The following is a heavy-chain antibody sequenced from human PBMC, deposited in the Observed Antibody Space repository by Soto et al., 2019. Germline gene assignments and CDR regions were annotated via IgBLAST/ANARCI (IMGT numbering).Heavy chain of an antibody. V-gene: IGHV3-21*01. D-gene: IGHD3-22*01. CDR2: MSSRSDYI. CDR3: ARRYYYDTENRDAFDI. Sequence: PGGSLRLSXEASGFPFSRYSLNWVRQAPGKGLEWVSSMSSRSDYIFYADSVKGRFTISRDNAKNSLYLQMNSLRAEDTAVYYCARRYYYDTENRDAFDIWGQGTLVTVSS. J-gene: IGHJ3*02. CDR1: GFPFSRYS.